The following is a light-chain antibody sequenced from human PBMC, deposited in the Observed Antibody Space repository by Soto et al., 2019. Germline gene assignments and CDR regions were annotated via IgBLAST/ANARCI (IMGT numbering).Light chain of an antibody. CDR1: QSISSW. Sequence: DIQMTQSPSTLSASVGDRVTITCRASQSISSWLAWYQQKPGKAPKLLIYDASSLESGVPSRFRGSGSGTEFTLTISSLQPDDFATYYCQQYNSYPRTFGQGTQVAIK. V-gene: IGKV1-5*01. J-gene: IGKJ1*01. CDR3: QQYNSYPRT. CDR2: DAS.